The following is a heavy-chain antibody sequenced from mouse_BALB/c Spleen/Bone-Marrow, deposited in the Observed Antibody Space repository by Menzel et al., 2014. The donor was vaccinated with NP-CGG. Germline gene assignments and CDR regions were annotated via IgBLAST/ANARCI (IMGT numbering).Heavy chain of an antibody. J-gene: IGHJ4*01. D-gene: IGHD1-2*01. Sequence: QVQLQQSGAELVRPGTSVKVSCEASGYAFTNYLIEWVKQRPGQGLEWIGVINPGSGGTNYNEKFKGKATLTADKSSSTVYMQLSSLTSDDSAVYFCAKGGDYGFMDYWGQGTPVTVSS. V-gene: IGHV1-54*01. CDR3: AKGGDYGFMDY. CDR2: INPGSGGT. CDR1: GYAFTNYL.